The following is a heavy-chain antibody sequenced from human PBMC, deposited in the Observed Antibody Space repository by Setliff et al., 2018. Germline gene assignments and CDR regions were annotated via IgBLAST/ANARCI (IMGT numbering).Heavy chain of an antibody. Sequence: PGESLKISCKGSGYSLTSYWIGWVRQVPGKGLEWMGIIYPADSDTTYSPSFQGQVTFSADRSISTAHLQWDSLKASDTAVYYCARGYDSGGWNYWGQGTLVTVSS. V-gene: IGHV5-51*01. CDR3: ARGYDSGGWNY. CDR1: GYSLTSYW. CDR2: IYPADSDT. D-gene: IGHD3-22*01. J-gene: IGHJ4*02.